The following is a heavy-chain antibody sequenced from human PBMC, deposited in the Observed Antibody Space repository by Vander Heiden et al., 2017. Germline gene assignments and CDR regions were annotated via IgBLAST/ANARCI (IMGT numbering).Heavy chain of an antibody. CDR1: GFTFSSYS. J-gene: IGHJ4*02. V-gene: IGHV3-48*02. CDR3: ARDRGYYDSSETFDY. D-gene: IGHD3-22*01. Sequence: EVQLVESGGGLVQPGGSLRLSCAVSGFTFSSYSMNWVRQAPGKGLEWVSYISSSSSTIYYADSGKGRFTISRDNAKNSLYLQMNSLRDEDTAVYYCARDRGYYDSSETFDYWGQGTLVTVSS. CDR2: ISSSSSTI.